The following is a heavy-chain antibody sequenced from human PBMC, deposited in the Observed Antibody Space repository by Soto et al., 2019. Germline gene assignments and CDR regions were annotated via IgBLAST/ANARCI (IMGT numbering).Heavy chain of an antibody. J-gene: IGHJ1*01. CDR1: GFSLDTSGVG. Sequence: QITLKESGPTLVKPTQTLTLTCSVSGFSLDTSGVGVAWIRQSPGKSPEWLALIYWDDDKRYSPSLRNRLIIAKDTSKNQVVLTMTNMDPVDTATYYCAHSRYSSSSLSLWGQGTLVTVSS. D-gene: IGHD6-6*01. V-gene: IGHV2-5*02. CDR3: AHSRYSSSSLSL. CDR2: IYWDDDK.